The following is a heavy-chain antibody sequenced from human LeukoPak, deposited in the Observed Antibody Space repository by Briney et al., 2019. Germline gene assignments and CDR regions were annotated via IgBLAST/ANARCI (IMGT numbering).Heavy chain of an antibody. Sequence: GGSLRLSCSASGFTFSTYGMHWVRQPPGKGLEWVALIWYDGFTKYYADSVKGRFTISRDNSKNTLYLQMNSLRAEDTAVYYCARGEPEFDYWGQGTLVSVSS. J-gene: IGHJ4*02. D-gene: IGHD3-16*01. CDR1: GFTFSTYG. CDR3: ARGEPEFDY. V-gene: IGHV3-33*01. CDR2: IWYDGFTK.